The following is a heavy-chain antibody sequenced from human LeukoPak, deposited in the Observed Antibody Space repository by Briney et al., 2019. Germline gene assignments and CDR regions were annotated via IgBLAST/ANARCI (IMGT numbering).Heavy chain of an antibody. Sequence: SETLSLTCTVSGGSISNYYWNWIRQPPGRGLEWIGNIYHSGSTDYNPSLKSRVSISVDTSKNQFSLKLSSVTAADTAVYYCARDRAYGSGSYYNPRASYYYYYMDVWGKGTTVTISS. V-gene: IGHV4-59*12. CDR2: IYHSGST. J-gene: IGHJ6*03. CDR1: GGSISNYY. CDR3: ARDRAYGSGSYYNPRASYYYYYMDV. D-gene: IGHD3-10*01.